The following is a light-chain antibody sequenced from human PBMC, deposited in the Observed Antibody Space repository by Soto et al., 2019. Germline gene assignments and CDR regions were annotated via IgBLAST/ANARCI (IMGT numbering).Light chain of an antibody. J-gene: IGKJ4*01. CDR2: DAS. Sequence: EIVLTQSPATLSLSPGERATLSCRASQSVSNSLAWYQQKPGQAPRLLIYDASNRATGIPARFSGSGSGTDFTLTIICLKPVDFAGYYCQQRIKRTVFWTFGVGTKVEIK. CDR1: QSVSNS. CDR3: QQRIKRTVFWT. V-gene: IGKV3-11*01.